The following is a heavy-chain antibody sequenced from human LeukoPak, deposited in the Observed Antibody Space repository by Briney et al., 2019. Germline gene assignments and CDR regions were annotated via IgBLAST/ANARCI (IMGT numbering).Heavy chain of an antibody. CDR3: ARWLAVAGYDAFDI. J-gene: IGHJ3*02. CDR1: GFTFSSYS. D-gene: IGHD6-19*01. Sequence: GGSLRLSCAASGFTFSSYSMNWVRQAPGKGLEWVSYISSSSSTIYYADSVKGRFTISRDNAKNSLYLQMNSLRAEDTAVYYCARWLAVAGYDAFDIWGQGTMVTVSS. CDR2: ISSSSSTI. V-gene: IGHV3-48*01.